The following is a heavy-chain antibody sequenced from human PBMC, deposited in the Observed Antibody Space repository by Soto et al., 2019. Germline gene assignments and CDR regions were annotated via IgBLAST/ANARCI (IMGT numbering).Heavy chain of an antibody. CDR3: ARGSPYDFWSGYLGYFDH. J-gene: IGHJ4*02. Sequence: SETLSLTCTVSGGSISSYYWSWIRQPPGKGLEWIGYIYYSGSTNYNPSLKSRVTISVDTSKNQFSLKLSSVTAADTAVYYCARGSPYDFWSGYLGYFDHWGQGTLVTVSS. CDR1: GGSISSYY. D-gene: IGHD3-3*01. V-gene: IGHV4-59*01. CDR2: IYYSGST.